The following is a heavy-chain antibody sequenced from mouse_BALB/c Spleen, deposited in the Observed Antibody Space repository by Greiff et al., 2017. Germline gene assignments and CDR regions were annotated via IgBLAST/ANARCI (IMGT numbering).Heavy chain of an antibody. CDR2: ISSGSSTI. D-gene: IGHD2-1*01. V-gene: IGHV5-17*02. CDR1: GFTFSSFG. Sequence: EVHLVESGGGLVQPGGSRKLSCAASGFTFSSFGMHWVRQAPEKGLEWVAYISSGSSTIYYADTVKGRFTISRDNPKNTLFLQMTSLRSEDTAMYYCARSYGNYYAMDYWGQGTSVTVSS. J-gene: IGHJ4*01. CDR3: ARSYGNYYAMDY.